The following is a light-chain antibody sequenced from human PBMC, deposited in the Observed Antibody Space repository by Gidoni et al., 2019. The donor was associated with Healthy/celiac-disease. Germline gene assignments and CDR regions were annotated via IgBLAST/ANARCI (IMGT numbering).Light chain of an antibody. V-gene: IGKV1-33*01. CDR3: QQYDNRPLT. CDR2: DAS. J-gene: IGKJ4*01. Sequence: DIQMTQSPPSLSASVRDRVIITCQASQDIHNYLNWYQQKPGETPKRLIYDASNLETGVPSRFSRSGSGTDFTFTISSLQPEDIATYYCQQYDNRPLTFGGGTKVGIK. CDR1: QDIHNY.